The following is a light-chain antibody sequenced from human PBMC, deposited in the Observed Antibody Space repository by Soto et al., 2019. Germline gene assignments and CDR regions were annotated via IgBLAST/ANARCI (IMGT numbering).Light chain of an antibody. J-gene: IGKJ1*01. CDR3: QQSYITPWT. Sequence: IHMPPSPSSLSASVGDRVTIAFRASQSISSSLNWYQQTPGKAPNLLIYAASSLQSGVPSRFSGSGSGTDFTLTISSLQPEDFATYYCQQSYITPWTFGQGTKV. V-gene: IGKV1-39*01. CDR1: QSISSS. CDR2: AAS.